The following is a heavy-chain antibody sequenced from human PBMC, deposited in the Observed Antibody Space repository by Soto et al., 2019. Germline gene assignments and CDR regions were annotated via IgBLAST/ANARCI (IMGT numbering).Heavy chain of an antibody. V-gene: IGHV5-51*01. J-gene: IGHJ6*02. CDR1: GYSFTSYW. D-gene: IGHD7-27*01. CDR2: IFPGDPET. CDR3: ARQPAWGASQCVMDV. Sequence: PGEPLKISCHVSGYSFTSYWVAWVRQMRGKGLKGMGIIFPGDPETRYSPSSQGQVTFSADKSISAAYLQWSSLKASDTAIYYCARQPAWGASQCVMDVWGQGTTVTVS.